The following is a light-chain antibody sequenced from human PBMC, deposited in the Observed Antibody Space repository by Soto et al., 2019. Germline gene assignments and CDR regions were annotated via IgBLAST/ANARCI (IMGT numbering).Light chain of an antibody. V-gene: IGLV1-40*01. CDR3: QSYDSSLSGFYV. CDR1: SSKIGAGYD. Sequence: QSVLTQPPSVSGAPWQRVTISCTGSSSKIGAGYDVHWYQQLPGTAPKLLIYGNSNRPSGVPDRFSGSKSGTSASLAITGLQAEDEADYYCQSYDSSLSGFYVFGTGTKVTVL. J-gene: IGLJ1*01. CDR2: GNS.